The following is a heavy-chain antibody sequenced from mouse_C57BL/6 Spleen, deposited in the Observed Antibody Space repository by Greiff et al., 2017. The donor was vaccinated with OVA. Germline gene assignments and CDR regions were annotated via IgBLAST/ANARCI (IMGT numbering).Heavy chain of an antibody. J-gene: IGHJ4*01. V-gene: IGHV1-81*01. CDR1: GYTFTSYG. CDR2: IYPRSGNT. Sequence: LQESGAELARPGASVKLSCKASGYTFTSYGISWVKQRTGQGLEWIGEIYPRSGNTYYNEKFKGKATLTADKSSSTAYMELRSLTSEDSAVYFCARGGSTDYDPYYYAMDYWGQGTSVTVSS. D-gene: IGHD2-4*01. CDR3: ARGGSTDYDPYYYAMDY.